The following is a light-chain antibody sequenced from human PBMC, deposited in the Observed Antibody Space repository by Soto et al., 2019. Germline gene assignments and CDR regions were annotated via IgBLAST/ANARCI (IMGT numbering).Light chain of an antibody. V-gene: IGKV1-6*02. CDR1: QGIRKD. CDR3: LQDYNYPWT. CDR2: AAS. Sequence: AIQMTQSPSFLSASVGDRVTITCRASQGIRKDLGWYQQRPGKAPKLLIYAASSLHVGVPSRFSGSGSGTDFTLTISNLQPEDFATYYCLQDYNYPWTFGPGTKVDIK. J-gene: IGKJ1*01.